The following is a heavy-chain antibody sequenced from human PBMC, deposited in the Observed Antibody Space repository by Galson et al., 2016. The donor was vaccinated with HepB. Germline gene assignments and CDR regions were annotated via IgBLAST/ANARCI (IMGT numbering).Heavy chain of an antibody. J-gene: IGHJ4*02. V-gene: IGHV5-10-1*01. CDR2: IDPSDSYT. D-gene: IGHD4-17*01. Sequence: QSGAEVKKPGESLRISCKGSGYTFTSYWISWVRQMPGKGLEWMGRIDPSDSYTNYSPSFQGHVTISADKSINTAYLQWNSLKASDTAMYYCARHLTTLTTLFAYWGQGTPVTLSS. CDR1: GYTFTSYW. CDR3: ARHLTTLTTLFAY.